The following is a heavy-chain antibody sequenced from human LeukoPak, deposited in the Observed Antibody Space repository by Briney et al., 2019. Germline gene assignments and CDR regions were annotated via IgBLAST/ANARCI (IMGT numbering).Heavy chain of an antibody. Sequence: PGGSLRLSCAASGFTFSTYSMNWVRQAPGKGLEWVAVTSYDGSNKYYADSVKGRFTISRDNSKNTLYLQMNSLRAEDTAVYYCAKESRPYSSGGAFDYWGRGTLVTVSS. CDR3: AKESRPYSSGGAFDY. D-gene: IGHD6-19*01. V-gene: IGHV3-30*18. CDR1: GFTFSTYS. J-gene: IGHJ4*02. CDR2: TSYDGSNK.